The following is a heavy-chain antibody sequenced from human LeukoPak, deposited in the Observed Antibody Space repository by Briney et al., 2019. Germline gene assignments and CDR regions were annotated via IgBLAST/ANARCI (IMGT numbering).Heavy chain of an antibody. CDR2: MNPNSGNT. V-gene: IGHV1-8*01. CDR1: GYTFTSYD. J-gene: IGHJ5*02. Sequence: GASVKVSCKASGYTFTSYDINWVRQATGQGLEWMGWMNPNSGNTGYAQKFQGRVTMTRNTSISTAYMELSSLRSEDTAVYYCAIGMTINYGDYTNWFDPWGQGTLVTVSS. D-gene: IGHD4-17*01. CDR3: AIGMTINYGDYTNWFDP.